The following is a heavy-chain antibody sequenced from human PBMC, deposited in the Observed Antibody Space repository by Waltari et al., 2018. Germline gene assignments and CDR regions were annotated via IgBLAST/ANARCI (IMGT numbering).Heavy chain of an antibody. Sequence: EVQLVESGGGLVQPGGSLRLACAASGFTFSSYWMSWVRPAPGKGLEWVANIKQDGSEKYYVDSVKGRFTISRDNVKNSLYLQMNSLRAEDTAVYYCALHPSVGALGMDVWGQGTTVTVSS. CDR1: GFTFSSYW. V-gene: IGHV3-7*01. CDR2: IKQDGSEK. CDR3: ALHPSVGALGMDV. J-gene: IGHJ6*02. D-gene: IGHD1-26*01.